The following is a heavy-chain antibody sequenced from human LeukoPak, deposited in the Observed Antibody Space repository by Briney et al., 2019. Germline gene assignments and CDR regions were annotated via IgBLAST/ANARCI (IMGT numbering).Heavy chain of an antibody. D-gene: IGHD3-10*01. J-gene: IGHJ2*01. Sequence: PSETLSLTCTVSGGSISSYYWSWIRQPPGKGLEWIGYIYYSGSTNYNPSLKSRATISVDTSKNQFSLKLSSVTAADTAVYYCARGKIGLRVRGVKAWAYFDLWGRGTLVTVSS. V-gene: IGHV4-59*12. CDR1: GGSISSYY. CDR3: ARGKIGLRVRGVKAWAYFDL. CDR2: IYYSGST.